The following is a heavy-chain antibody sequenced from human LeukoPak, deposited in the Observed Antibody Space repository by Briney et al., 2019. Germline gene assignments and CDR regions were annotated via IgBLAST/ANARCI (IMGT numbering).Heavy chain of an antibody. J-gene: IGHJ3*02. CDR3: ARGRRYCSSTSCYEPAFDI. Sequence: SETLSLTCTVSGGSITNNEYYWNWIRQPAGKGLEWIGRIYPSGSTNYNPSLKSRVSISMDTSKNQFSLRLTSVTAADTAVYYCARGRRYCSSTSCYEPAFDIWGQGTMVTVSS. V-gene: IGHV4-61*02. D-gene: IGHD2-2*01. CDR1: GGSITNNEYY. CDR2: IYPSGST.